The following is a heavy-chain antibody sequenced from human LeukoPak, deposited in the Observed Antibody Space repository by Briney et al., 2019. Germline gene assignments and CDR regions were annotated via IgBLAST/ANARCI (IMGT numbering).Heavy chain of an antibody. J-gene: IGHJ4*02. CDR2: ITGSSSTI. D-gene: IGHD6-19*01. CDR3: ARVRITVTGGGYLDH. V-gene: IGHV3-48*02. CDR1: GFTFSSYS. Sequence: GGSLRLSCAASGFTFSSYSLNWVRQAPGKGLEWISYITGSSSTIYYADTVKGRFTISRDSAKNSLYLQMNSLRDEDTAVYYCARVRITVTGGGYLDHWGQGTLVTVSS.